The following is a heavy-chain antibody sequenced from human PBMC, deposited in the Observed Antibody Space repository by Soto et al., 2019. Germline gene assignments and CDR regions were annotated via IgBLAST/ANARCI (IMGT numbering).Heavy chain of an antibody. CDR2: ISSSNSTI. Sequence: GGSLRLSCAASGFTFSSYSMNWVRQAPGKGLEWVSYISSSNSTIYYADSVKGRFTISRDNAENSLFLQMNSLRAEDTAVYYCARDRAYCSGGSCYLGAFDIWGQGTMVTVSS. CDR1: GFTFSSYS. D-gene: IGHD2-15*01. J-gene: IGHJ3*02. CDR3: ARDRAYCSGGSCYLGAFDI. V-gene: IGHV3-48*01.